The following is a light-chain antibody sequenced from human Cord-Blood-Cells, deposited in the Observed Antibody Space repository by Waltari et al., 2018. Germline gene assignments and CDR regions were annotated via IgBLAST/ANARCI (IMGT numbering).Light chain of an antibody. CDR2: GAS. J-gene: IGKJ1*01. CDR1: QSVSSSY. V-gene: IGKV3-20*01. CDR3: QQYGSSPT. Sequence: EIVLTQSPGTLSLSQGERATLSCRASQSVSSSYLAWYQQKPGQAPRLLIYGASSRANGIPDRFSGSGSGTDFTLTISRLEPEDFAVYYCQQYGSSPTFGQGTKVEIK.